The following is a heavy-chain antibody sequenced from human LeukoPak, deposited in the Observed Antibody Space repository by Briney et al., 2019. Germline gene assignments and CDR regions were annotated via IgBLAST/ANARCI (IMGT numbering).Heavy chain of an antibody. CDR1: GFTLSSYS. CDR3: VCGGRNDY. CDR2: ISSGSSYI. V-gene: IGHV3-21*01. D-gene: IGHD2-15*01. Sequence: PGGSLRLSCAASGFTLSSYSMNWVRQAPGRGREWVSSISSGSSYIYYADSVKGRFTISRDNAKNSLYLQMNSLRAEDTAVYYCVCGGRNDYWGQGTLVTVSS. J-gene: IGHJ4*02.